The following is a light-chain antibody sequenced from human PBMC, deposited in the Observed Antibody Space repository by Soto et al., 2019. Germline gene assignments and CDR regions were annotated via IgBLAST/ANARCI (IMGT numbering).Light chain of an antibody. CDR1: QSISSL. CDR2: DAA. Sequence: DIQMTQSPSTLPASLGDRFTITCLASQSISSLLDWYQHKPVKAPELLIYDAATLENGVPSRLSGSGSGKEFTLAISSLQPDDFATYFCQQYNSYSRTFGQGTKVAIK. V-gene: IGKV1-5*01. J-gene: IGKJ1*01. CDR3: QQYNSYSRT.